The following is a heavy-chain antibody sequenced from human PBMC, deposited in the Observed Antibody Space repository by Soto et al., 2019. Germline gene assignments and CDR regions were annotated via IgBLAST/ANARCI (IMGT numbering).Heavy chain of an antibody. Sequence: PGGSLSLSCAASGFTFSNAWMSWVRQAPGKGLEWVGRIKSKTDGGTTDYAAPVKGRFTISRDDSKNTLYLQMNSLKTEDTAVYYCTSKVYYYGMDVWGQGTTVNVSS. CDR3: TSKVYYYGMDV. CDR2: IKSKTDGGTT. CDR1: GFTFSNAW. J-gene: IGHJ6*02. V-gene: IGHV3-15*01.